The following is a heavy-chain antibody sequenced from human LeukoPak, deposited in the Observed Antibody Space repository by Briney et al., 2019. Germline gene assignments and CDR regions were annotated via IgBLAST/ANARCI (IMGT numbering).Heavy chain of an antibody. CDR2: IESDGSSK. J-gene: IGHJ4*02. CDR1: GFSFSSYD. D-gene: IGHD6-19*01. CDR3: AKEGRGWYYLDY. V-gene: IGHV3-30*02. Sequence: AGSLRLSCAASGFSFSSYDIHWVRQAPGKGLEWVTFIESDGSSKYYADSVKGRFTISRDNSKNTVYVEMINLGPEDTAVYYCAKEGRGWYYLDYWGQGTVVTVSS.